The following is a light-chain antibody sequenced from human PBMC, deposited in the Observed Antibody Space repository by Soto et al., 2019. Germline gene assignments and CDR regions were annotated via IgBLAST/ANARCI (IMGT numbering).Light chain of an antibody. CDR2: GAS. CDR3: QQYRDWLGT. V-gene: IGKV3-15*01. Sequence: EILMTQSPATLSVSPGETATLSCRASQSVGSNLAWYQQKRGQAPGLLIYGASTRATGIPARFSGSGSVTEFTLTISSLQSEDLAVSYCQQYRDWLGTFGQGTKVEIK. CDR1: QSVGSN. J-gene: IGKJ1*01.